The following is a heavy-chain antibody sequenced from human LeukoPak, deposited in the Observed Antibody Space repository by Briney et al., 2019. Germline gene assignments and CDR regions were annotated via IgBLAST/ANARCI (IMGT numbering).Heavy chain of an antibody. Sequence: SETLSLTRAVYGGSFGGYYWSWVRQPPGKGLEWIGEINHSGSTNYNPSLKSRVTISVDTSKDQFSLKLSSVTAADTAVYYCARDMRYCSSTSCYSPIDYWGQGTLVTVSS. CDR3: ARDMRYCSSTSCYSPIDY. J-gene: IGHJ4*02. V-gene: IGHV4-34*01. CDR1: GGSFGGYY. CDR2: INHSGST. D-gene: IGHD2-2*01.